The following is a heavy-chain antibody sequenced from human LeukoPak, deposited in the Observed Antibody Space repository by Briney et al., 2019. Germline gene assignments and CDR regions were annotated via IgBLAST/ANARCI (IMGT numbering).Heavy chain of an antibody. CDR1: GFTFSDYY. CDR3: ARDRVLHEVLRLLDY. J-gene: IGHJ4*02. D-gene: IGHD4/OR15-4a*01. CDR2: ISSSGSTI. V-gene: IGHV3-11*01. Sequence: GGSLRLSCAASGFTFSDYYMSWIRQAPGKGLEWVSYISSSGSTIYYADSVKGRFTISRDNAKNSLYLQMNSLRAEDTAVYYCARDRVLHEVLRLLDYWGQGTLVTVSS.